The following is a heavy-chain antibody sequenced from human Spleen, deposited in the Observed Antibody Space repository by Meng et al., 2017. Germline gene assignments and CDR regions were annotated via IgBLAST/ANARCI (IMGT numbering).Heavy chain of an antibody. J-gene: IGHJ4*02. CDR2: INAVFGTT. V-gene: IGHV1-69*05. CDR3: ARKAGNCISTTCYSLDY. D-gene: IGHD2-2*01. Sequence: SVKVSCKASGYTFTGYYLHWVRQAPGQGLEWMGGINAVFGTTNYAQKFQGRVTITTDESTSTVYMELTRLTSEDTAVYFCARKAGNCISTTCYSLDYWGQGTLVTVSS. CDR1: GYTFTGYY.